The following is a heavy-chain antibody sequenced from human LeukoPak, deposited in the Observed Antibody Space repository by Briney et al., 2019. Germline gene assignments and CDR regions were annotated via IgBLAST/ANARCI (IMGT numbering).Heavy chain of an antibody. CDR2: IYYSGST. CDR3: ARHARDTSDYYDF. J-gene: IGHJ4*02. Sequence: SETLSLTWTVSGDSISYYYWSWLRQPPGKGLEWIGYIYYSGSTDYNPSLKSRVTISVDTSQNQFSLRLSSMTAADTAVYYCARHARDTSDYYDFWGQGTLVTVSS. V-gene: IGHV4-59*08. CDR1: GDSISYYY. D-gene: IGHD3-22*01.